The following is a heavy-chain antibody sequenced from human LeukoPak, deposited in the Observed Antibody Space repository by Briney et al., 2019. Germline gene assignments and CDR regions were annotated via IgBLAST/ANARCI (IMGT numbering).Heavy chain of an antibody. D-gene: IGHD2-2*01. V-gene: IGHV4-61*02. J-gene: IGHJ6*03. CDR2: IYTSGST. Sequence: PSETLSLTCTVSGGSISSGSYYWSWIRQPAGTGLEWIGRIYTSGSTNYNPSLKSRVTISVDTSKNQFSLKLSSVTAADTAVYYCARSLSSEYYYYYYMDVWGKGTTVTISS. CDR3: ARSLSSEYYYYYYMDV. CDR1: GGSISSGSYY.